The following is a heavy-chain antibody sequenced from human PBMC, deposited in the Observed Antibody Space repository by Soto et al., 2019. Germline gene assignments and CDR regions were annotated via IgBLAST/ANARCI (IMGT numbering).Heavy chain of an antibody. CDR1: GYTFTSYA. Sequence: SLNVSFSRAGYTFTSYAMHYVRQTPGQRLEWMGWINAGNGNTKYSQKLQGRVTITRHTSASTAYVELSTLSSEDRSLYYCGRVKQWRVVDYWGEGTVVTVSS. J-gene: IGHJ4*02. D-gene: IGHD6-19*01. CDR3: GRVKQWRVVDY. CDR2: INAGNGNT. V-gene: IGHV1-3*01.